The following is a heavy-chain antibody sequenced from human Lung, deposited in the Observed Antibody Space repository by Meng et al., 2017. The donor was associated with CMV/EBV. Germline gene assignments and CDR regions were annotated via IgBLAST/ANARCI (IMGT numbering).Heavy chain of an antibody. CDR2: ISADNGDT. V-gene: IGHV1-18*01. Sequence: ASXXVSXKASGYIFTKYGVNWMRQAPGQGPEWMGWISADNGDTMYAPKVQGRVTMTTDTSTSTAYMELRGLRADDTAVYYCARDAGTIAVCGSGDYWGQGKXVNGAS. CDR3: ARDAGTIAVCGSGDY. CDR1: GYIFTKYG. D-gene: IGHD6-19*01. J-gene: IGHJ4*02.